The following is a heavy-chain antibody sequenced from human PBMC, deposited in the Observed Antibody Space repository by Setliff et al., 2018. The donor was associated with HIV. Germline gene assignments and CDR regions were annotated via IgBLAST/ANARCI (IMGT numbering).Heavy chain of an antibody. D-gene: IGHD3-10*01. CDR3: ARGRWFGEGPTNYYYYYMDV. J-gene: IGHJ6*03. V-gene: IGHV4-34*01. CDR2: INHSGST. Sequence: SENLSLTCAVYGGSFSGYYWSWIRQPPGKGLEWIGEINHSGSTNYNPSLKSRVTISVDTSKNQFSLKLSSVTAADTAVYYCARGRWFGEGPTNYYYYYMDVWGKGTTVTVSS. CDR1: GGSFSGYY.